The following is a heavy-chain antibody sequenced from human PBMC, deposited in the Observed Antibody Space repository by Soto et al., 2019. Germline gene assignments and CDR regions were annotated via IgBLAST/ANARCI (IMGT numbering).Heavy chain of an antibody. CDR3: ATYLWFDP. J-gene: IGHJ5*02. V-gene: IGHV3-48*01. CDR2: ISSSSSTI. CDR1: GFTFSSYS. Sequence: GGSLRLSCAASGFTFSSYSMNWVRQAPGKGLEWVSYISSSSSTIYYADSVKGRFTISRDNAKNSLYLQMNSLRAEDTAVYYCATYLWFDPWGQGTLVTVSS.